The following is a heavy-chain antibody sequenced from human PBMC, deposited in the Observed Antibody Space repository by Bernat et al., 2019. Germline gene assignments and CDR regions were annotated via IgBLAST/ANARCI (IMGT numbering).Heavy chain of an antibody. CDR1: GFTFSSYG. J-gene: IGHJ5*02. CDR2: IWYDGSNK. V-gene: IGHV3-33*01. CDR3: ARDQINYYDSSRIRRGFDP. D-gene: IGHD3-22*01. Sequence: QVQLVESGGGVVQPGRSLRLSCAASGFTFSSYGMHWVRQAPGKGLEWVAVIWYDGSNKYYADSGKGRFTISRDNSKNTLYLQMNSLRAEDTAVYYCARDQINYYDSSRIRRGFDPWGQGTLVTVSS.